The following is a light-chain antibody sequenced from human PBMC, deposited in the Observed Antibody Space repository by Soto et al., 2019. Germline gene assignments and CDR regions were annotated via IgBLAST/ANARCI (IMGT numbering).Light chain of an antibody. CDR1: SSEVGSYNL. CDR2: EVS. Sequence: QSALTQPASVSGSPGQSITLSCTGTSSEVGSYNLVSWYQQHPDKAPKLIIYEVSKWPSGVSSRFSASKSGNTASLTISGLQSEDEADYYCCSYAGSSTWVFGGGTKVTVL. V-gene: IGLV2-23*02. J-gene: IGLJ3*02. CDR3: CSYAGSSTWV.